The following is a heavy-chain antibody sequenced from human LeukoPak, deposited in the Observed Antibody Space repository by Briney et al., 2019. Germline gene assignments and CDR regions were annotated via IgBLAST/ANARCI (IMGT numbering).Heavy chain of an antibody. D-gene: IGHD5-18*01. CDR3: ARGVDTASYYYYYMDV. CDR1: GGTFSSYA. CDR2: ISAYNGNT. J-gene: IGHJ6*03. Sequence: GPVKVSCKASGGTFSSYAISWVRQAPGQGLEWMGWISAYNGNTNYAQKLQGRVTMTTDTSTSTAYMELRSLRSDDTAVYYCARGVDTASYYYYYMDVWGKGTTVTVSS. V-gene: IGHV1-18*01.